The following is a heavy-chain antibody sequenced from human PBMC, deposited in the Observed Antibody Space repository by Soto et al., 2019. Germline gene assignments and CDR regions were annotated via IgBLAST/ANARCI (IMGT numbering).Heavy chain of an antibody. CDR1: GYSFSDYS. CDR2: MNPKSGHT. Sequence: ASVKVSCKASGYSFSDYSTNWVRQAPGQGLEWMGCMNPKSGHTAHAQKIQGRVTLTRDTSINTVYMELSSLTSGDTAVYFCARRIPDGKFDSGGQGTQVTVSS. CDR3: ARRIPDGKFDS. J-gene: IGHJ4*02. D-gene: IGHD1-1*01. V-gene: IGHV1-8*01.